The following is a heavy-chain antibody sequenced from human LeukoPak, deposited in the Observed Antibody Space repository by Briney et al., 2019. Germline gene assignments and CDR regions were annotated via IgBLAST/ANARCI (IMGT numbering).Heavy chain of an antibody. CDR1: GDSVSSNSAA. CDR3: ARESMITFGGVIQEFDC. CDR2: TYYRSKWYN. V-gene: IGHV6-1*01. Sequence: SQTLSLTCAISGDSVSSNSAAWNWIRQSPSRGLEWLGRTYYRSKWYNDYAVSVKSRITINPDTSKNQFSLQLNSVTPEDTAVYYCARESMITFGGVIQEFDCWGQGTLVAVSS. D-gene: IGHD3-16*01. J-gene: IGHJ4*02.